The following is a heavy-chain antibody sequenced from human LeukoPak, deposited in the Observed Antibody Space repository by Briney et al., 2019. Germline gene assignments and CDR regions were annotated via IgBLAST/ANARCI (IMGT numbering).Heavy chain of an antibody. V-gene: IGHV4-30-2*01. D-gene: IGHD2-2*01. CDR1: GGSISSGGYY. Sequence: PSETLSLTCTVSGGSISSGGYYWSWIRQPPGKGLEWIGYIYHSGSTYYNPSLKSRVTISVDRSKNQFSLKLSSVTAADTAVYYCARGSSQPVVPAPFWFDPWGQGALVTVSS. CDR2: IYHSGST. CDR3: ARGSSQPVVPAPFWFDP. J-gene: IGHJ5*02.